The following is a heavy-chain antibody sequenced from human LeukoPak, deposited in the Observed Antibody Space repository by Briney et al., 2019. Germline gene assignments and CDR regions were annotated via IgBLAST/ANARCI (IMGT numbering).Heavy chain of an antibody. CDR2: INPNSGGT. Sequence: GASVKVSCTASGYTFSDYYLHWVRQAPGQGREWMGWINPNSGGTNYAQTLQGRVTMARDTYISTVYMELSSLRSDDTAVYFCAREKGGGLDAFDIWRQGTMVTVSS. J-gene: IGHJ3*02. D-gene: IGHD3-16*01. V-gene: IGHV1-2*02. CDR1: GYTFSDYY. CDR3: AREKGGGLDAFDI.